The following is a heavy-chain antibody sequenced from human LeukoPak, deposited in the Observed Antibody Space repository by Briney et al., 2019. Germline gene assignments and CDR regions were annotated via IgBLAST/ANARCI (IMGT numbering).Heavy chain of an antibody. CDR3: ARGSGSYFDY. D-gene: IGHD1-26*01. CDR1: GFTFSSYS. V-gene: IGHV3-21*01. J-gene: IGHJ4*02. CDR2: ISSSSSYI. Sequence: GGSLRLSCAASGFTFSSYSMNWVRQAPGKGLEWVSSISSSSSYIYYADSVKGRFTISSDNAKNSLYLQMNSLRAEDTAVYYCARGSGSYFDYWGQGTLVTVSS.